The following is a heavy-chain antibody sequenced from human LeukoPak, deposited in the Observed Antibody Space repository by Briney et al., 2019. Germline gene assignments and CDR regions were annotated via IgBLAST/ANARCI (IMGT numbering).Heavy chain of an antibody. Sequence: GGSLRLSCAASRFTFRDYYMSWIGPPPGKGREGVAYISSSGSTIYYADSVKGRFTLSRDNSKSTLYLKMNSLRDEDTAVYYCAKGTETTKAVQHWGQGTLVTVSS. CDR3: AKGTETTKAVQH. V-gene: IGHV3-11*01. J-gene: IGHJ1*01. CDR1: RFTFRDYY. CDR2: ISSSGSTI. D-gene: IGHD4-17*01.